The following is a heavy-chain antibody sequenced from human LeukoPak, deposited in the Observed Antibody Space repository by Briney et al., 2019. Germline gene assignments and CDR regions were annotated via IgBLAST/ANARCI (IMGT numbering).Heavy chain of an antibody. D-gene: IGHD3-22*01. CDR2: ISYDGSNK. Sequence: PGGSLRLSCETSGFTFSTYGMHWVRQAPGKGLEWVAVISYDGSNKYCADSVKGRFTISRDNSKNTLYLQMNSLRAEDTAVYYCAKPRTPYDSSASVDYWGQGTLVTVSS. CDR1: GFTFSTYG. V-gene: IGHV3-30*18. J-gene: IGHJ4*02. CDR3: AKPRTPYDSSASVDY.